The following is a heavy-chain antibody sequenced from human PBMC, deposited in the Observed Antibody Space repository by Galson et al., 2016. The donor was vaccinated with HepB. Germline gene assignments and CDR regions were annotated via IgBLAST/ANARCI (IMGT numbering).Heavy chain of an antibody. Sequence: QSGAEVKKPGESLKISCKGSGYMFTSYWIGWVRQMPGKGLEWVGIIYPGDSDTRYSPSFQGQVTISADKSVSSAYLQWSSLKASDTAMYYCARGGDFYEDYYYMDVWGKGTTVTVSS. CDR2: IYPGDSDT. CDR3: ARGGDFYEDYYYMDV. J-gene: IGHJ6*03. D-gene: IGHD3-3*01. V-gene: IGHV5-51*01. CDR1: GYMFTSYW.